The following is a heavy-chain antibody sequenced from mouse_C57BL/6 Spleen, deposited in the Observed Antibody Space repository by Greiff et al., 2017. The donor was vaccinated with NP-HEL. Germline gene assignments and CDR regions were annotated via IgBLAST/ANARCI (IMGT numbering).Heavy chain of an antibody. CDR1: GYAFTNYL. CDR2: INPGSGGT. V-gene: IGHV1-54*01. Sequence: VKLMESGAELVRPGTSVKVSCKASGYAFTNYLIEWVKQRPGQGLEWIGVINPGSGGTNYNEKFKGKATLTADKSSSTAYMQLSSLTSEDSAVYFCARNYYGSSLGGYWGQGTTLTVSS. D-gene: IGHD1-1*01. J-gene: IGHJ2*01. CDR3: ARNYYGSSLGGY.